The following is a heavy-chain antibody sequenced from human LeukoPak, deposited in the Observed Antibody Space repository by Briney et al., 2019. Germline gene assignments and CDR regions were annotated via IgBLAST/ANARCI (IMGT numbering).Heavy chain of an antibody. Sequence: SETLSLTCAVYGGSFSGYYWSWIRQPPGKGLEWIGEINHSGSTNYNPSLKSRVTISVDTSKNQFSLKLSSVTAADTAVYYCARGGPHYDFWSGYTYYYYMDVWGKGTTVTVSS. CDR2: INHSGST. J-gene: IGHJ6*03. CDR3: ARGGPHYDFWSGYTYYYYMDV. D-gene: IGHD3-3*01. V-gene: IGHV4-34*01. CDR1: GGSFSGYY.